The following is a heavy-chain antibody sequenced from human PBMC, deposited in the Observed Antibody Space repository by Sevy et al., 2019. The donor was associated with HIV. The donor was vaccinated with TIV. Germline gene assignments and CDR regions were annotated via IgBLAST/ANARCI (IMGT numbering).Heavy chain of an antibody. V-gene: IGHV3-23*01. Sequence: GGSLRLSCAASGFTFSNYAMSWVRQAPGKGLEWVSAISGSGGSTYYADSVKGRFTISRDNSKNTLYLQMNSLRAEDMAIYYCAKGRVMITFGGVTDFDYWGQGTLVTVSS. CDR1: GFTFSNYA. CDR3: AKGRVMITFGGVTDFDY. CDR2: ISGSGGST. D-gene: IGHD3-16*01. J-gene: IGHJ4*02.